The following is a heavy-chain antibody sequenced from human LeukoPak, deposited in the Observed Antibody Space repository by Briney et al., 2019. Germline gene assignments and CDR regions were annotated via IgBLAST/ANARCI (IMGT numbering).Heavy chain of an antibody. CDR3: ARRDTGNWYFDL. V-gene: IGHV3-66*04. D-gene: IGHD7-27*01. Sequence: GGSLRLSCAASGFTVNTNHMNWVSQVPGKGLEWVSVIYGDGSTYYADSVKGKFTISRDTSKNTLFLQMNSLRAEDTAVYYCARRDTGNWYFDLWGRGTLVTVSS. J-gene: IGHJ2*01. CDR2: IYGDGST. CDR1: GFTVNTNH.